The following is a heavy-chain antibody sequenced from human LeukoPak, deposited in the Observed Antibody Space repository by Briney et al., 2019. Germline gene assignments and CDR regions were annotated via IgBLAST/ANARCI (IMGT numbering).Heavy chain of an antibody. CDR2: INPKSGGT. CDR3: ARASTRGYSYGSHTNDY. CDR1: GYTFTDYY. Sequence: ASVKVSCKSSGYTFTDYYMHWVRQAPGQGLEWMGWINPKSGGTNYAQNFQGRVTMTRNTSISTAYMELSRLRSDDTAVYYCARASTRGYSYGSHTNDYWGQGTLVTVSS. J-gene: IGHJ4*02. D-gene: IGHD5-18*01. V-gene: IGHV1-2*02.